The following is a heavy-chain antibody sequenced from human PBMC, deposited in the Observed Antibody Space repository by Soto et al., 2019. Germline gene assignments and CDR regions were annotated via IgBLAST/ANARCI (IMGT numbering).Heavy chain of an antibody. Sequence: SETLSLTCTVSGGSISSYYWSWIRQPPGKGLEWIGYIYYSGSTNYNPSLKSRVTISVDTSKNQFSLKLSSVTAADTAVYYCARVRTTVTTVRYYYYYGMDVWGQGTTVTVSS. CDR3: ARVRTTVTTVRYYYYYGMDV. J-gene: IGHJ6*02. CDR2: IYYSGST. V-gene: IGHV4-59*01. D-gene: IGHD4-17*01. CDR1: GGSISSYY.